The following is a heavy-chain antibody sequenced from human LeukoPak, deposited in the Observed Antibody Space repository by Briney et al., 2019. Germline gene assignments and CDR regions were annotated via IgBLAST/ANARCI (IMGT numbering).Heavy chain of an antibody. CDR3: ARLQSSSYYYYVDV. CDR2: IYTSGST. V-gene: IGHV4-61*02. J-gene: IGHJ6*03. CDR1: GGSISSGSYY. D-gene: IGHD6-6*01. Sequence: SETLSLTCTVSGGSISSGSYYWSWIRQPAGKGLEWIGRIYTSGSTNYNPSLKSRVTISVDTSKNQFSLKLSSVTAADTAVYYCARLQSSSYYYYVDVWGKGTTVTISS.